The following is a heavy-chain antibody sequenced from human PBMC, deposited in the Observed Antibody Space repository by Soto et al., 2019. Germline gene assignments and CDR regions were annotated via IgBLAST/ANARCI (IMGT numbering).Heavy chain of an antibody. Sequence: PSETLSLTCTVSGGSVSSGSYYWSWIRQPPGKGLEWIGYIYYSGSTYYNPSLKSRVTISVDTSKNQFSLKLSSVTAADTAVYYCARGGVDYYDSSGYYFSPYYFDYRGQGTLVTVSS. CDR2: IYYSGST. V-gene: IGHV4-31*03. CDR1: GGSVSSGSYY. D-gene: IGHD3-22*01. J-gene: IGHJ4*02. CDR3: ARGGVDYYDSSGYYFSPYYFDY.